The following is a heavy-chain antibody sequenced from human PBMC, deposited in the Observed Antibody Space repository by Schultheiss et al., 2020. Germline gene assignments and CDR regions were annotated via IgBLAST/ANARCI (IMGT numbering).Heavy chain of an antibody. Sequence: GGSLRLSCAGSGFTFSSYGMHWVRQAPGKGLEWVSSISSSSSYIYYADSVKGRFTISRDNAKNSLYLQMNSLRAEDTAVYYCARDMMVRGVSNWFDPWGQGTLVTVSS. CDR3: ARDMMVRGVSNWFDP. D-gene: IGHD3-10*01. J-gene: IGHJ5*02. CDR2: ISSSSSYI. CDR1: GFTFSSYG. V-gene: IGHV3-21*01.